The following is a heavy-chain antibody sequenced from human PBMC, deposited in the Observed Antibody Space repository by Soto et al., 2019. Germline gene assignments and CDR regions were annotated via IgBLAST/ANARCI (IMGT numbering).Heavy chain of an antibody. V-gene: IGHV1-2*02. CDR3: ARVKIQFRWSEP. Sequence: ASVNVSCKASGYTFTGYYMHWVRQAPGQGLEWMGWINPKSGGTNYAQKFQGRVTMTRDTSISTAYMELSRLRSDDTAVYYCARVKIQFRWSEPWGQGTLVNVSS. CDR2: INPKSGGT. CDR1: GYTFTGYY. J-gene: IGHJ5*02. D-gene: IGHD5-18*01.